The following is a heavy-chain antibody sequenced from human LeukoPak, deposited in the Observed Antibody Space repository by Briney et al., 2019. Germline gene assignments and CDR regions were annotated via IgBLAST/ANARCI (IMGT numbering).Heavy chain of an antibody. D-gene: IGHD2-15*01. V-gene: IGHV3-30*04. Sequence: GGSLRLSCAASGFTFSSYAMHWVRQAPGKGLEWVALISYDGSNKYYTDSVKGRFTISRDNSKNTLYLQMNSLRVEDTAVYYCTRDPVVCSGGSCYSLGFDYWGQGTLVTVSS. CDR3: TRDPVVCSGGSCYSLGFDY. CDR2: ISYDGSNK. CDR1: GFTFSSYA. J-gene: IGHJ4*02.